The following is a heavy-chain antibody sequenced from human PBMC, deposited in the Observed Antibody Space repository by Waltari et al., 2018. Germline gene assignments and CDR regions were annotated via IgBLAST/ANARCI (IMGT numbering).Heavy chain of an antibody. CDR3: AREGLQYAWFDP. CDR1: GGSISSGGYY. CDR2: IYYSGST. D-gene: IGHD4-4*01. J-gene: IGHJ5*02. V-gene: IGHV4-31*01. Sequence: QVQLQESGPGLVKPSQTLSLTCTVSGGSISSGGYYWSWIRQHPGKGLEWIGYIYYSGSTYYNPSLKSLVTISVDTSKNQFSLKLSSVTVADTAVYYCAREGLQYAWFDPWGQGTLVTVSS.